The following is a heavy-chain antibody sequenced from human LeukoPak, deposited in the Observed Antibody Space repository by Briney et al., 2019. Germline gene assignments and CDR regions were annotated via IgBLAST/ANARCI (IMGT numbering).Heavy chain of an antibody. CDR3: ARDGEVGATDYYYYYMDV. Sequence: SETLSLTCTVSDGSISSYYWSWIRQPPGKGLEWIGYIYYSGSTNYNPSLKSRVTISVDTSKNRFSLKLSSVTAADTAVYYCARDGEVGATDYYYYYMDVWGKGTTVTVSS. CDR2: IYYSGST. CDR1: DGSISSYY. D-gene: IGHD1-26*01. J-gene: IGHJ6*03. V-gene: IGHV4-59*01.